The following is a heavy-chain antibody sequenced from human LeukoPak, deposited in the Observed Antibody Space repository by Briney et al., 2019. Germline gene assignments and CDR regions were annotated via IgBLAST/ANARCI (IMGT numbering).Heavy chain of an antibody. CDR1: GGSISSGNYY. CDR2: IYTSGST. D-gene: IGHD3-3*01. Sequence: SQTLSLTCTVSGGSISSGNYYWSWIRQRAGKGLEWIGRIYTSGSTDYNPSLKSRVTASIDTSKNQFSLNLSSVTAADTVVYFCARDAQFGVIIIWGQGTLVTVSS. V-gene: IGHV4-61*02. CDR3: ARDAQFGVIII. J-gene: IGHJ1*01.